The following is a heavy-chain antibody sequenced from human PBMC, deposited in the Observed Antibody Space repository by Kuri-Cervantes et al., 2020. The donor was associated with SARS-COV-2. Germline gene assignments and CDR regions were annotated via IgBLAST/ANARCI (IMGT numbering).Heavy chain of an antibody. Sequence: GESLKISCAASGFTFSSYSMYWVRQAPGKGLEWVSSISSSSSYIYYADSVKGRFTISRDNAKNSLYLQMNSLRAEDTAVYYCARVSSGSYSLDYWGQGTLVTVSS. CDR1: GFTFSSYS. J-gene: IGHJ4*02. CDR2: ISSSSSYI. CDR3: ARVSSGSYSLDY. D-gene: IGHD1-26*01. V-gene: IGHV3-21*01.